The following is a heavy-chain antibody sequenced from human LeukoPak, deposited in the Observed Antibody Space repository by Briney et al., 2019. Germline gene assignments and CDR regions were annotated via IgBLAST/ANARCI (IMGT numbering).Heavy chain of an antibody. V-gene: IGHV3-23*01. D-gene: IGHD6-19*01. CDR2: ISGSGGST. CDR3: AKTLYSSGWYWDY. CDR1: GFTFSSYG. Sequence: GTLRLSCAASGFTFSSYGMSWVRQAPGKGLEWVSAISGSGGSTYYADSVKGRFTISRDNSKNTLYLQMNSLGAEDTAVYYCAKTLYSSGWYWDYWGQGTLVTVSS. J-gene: IGHJ4*02.